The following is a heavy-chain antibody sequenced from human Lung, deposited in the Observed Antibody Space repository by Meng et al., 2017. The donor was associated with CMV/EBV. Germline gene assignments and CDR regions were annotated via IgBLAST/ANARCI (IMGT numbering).Heavy chain of an antibody. J-gene: IGHJ4*02. CDR3: ASFPPPGKQWLVTDY. CDR2: IYHSGST. D-gene: IGHD6-19*01. Sequence: GRRQESGPGLVKPSGTLSLTGAVSGGSISSSNWWSWVRQPPGKGLEWIGEIYHSGSTNYNPSLKSRVTISVDKSKNQFSLKLSSVTAADTAVYYCASFPPPGKQWLVTDYWGQGTLVTVSS. CDR1: GGSISSSNW. V-gene: IGHV4-4*02.